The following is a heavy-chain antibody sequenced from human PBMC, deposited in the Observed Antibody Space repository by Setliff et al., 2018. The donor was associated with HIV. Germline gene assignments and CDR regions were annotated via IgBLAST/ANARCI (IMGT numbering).Heavy chain of an antibody. J-gene: IGHJ4*02. Sequence: SLKISCKGSGYSFTSYWIAWVRQMPGKGLEWMGIIHPVDSDTRYSPSFQGQVTISADKSINTAYLQWSSLQASDTAMYYCARRASKASLDYWGQGTLVTVSS. V-gene: IGHV5-51*01. CDR2: IHPVDSDT. CDR1: GYSFTSYW. CDR3: ARRASKASLDY.